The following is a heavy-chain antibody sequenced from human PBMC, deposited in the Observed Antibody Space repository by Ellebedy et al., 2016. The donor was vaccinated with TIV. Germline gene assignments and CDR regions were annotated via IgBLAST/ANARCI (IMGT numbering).Heavy chain of an antibody. V-gene: IGHV3-21*01. Sequence: GESLKISCAASGFTFSSYSMNWVRQAPGKGLEWVSSISSSSSYIYYADSVKGRFTISRDNAKNSLYLQMNSLRAEDTAVYYCARVLLNAFDIWGQGTMVTVSS. CDR1: GFTFSSYS. CDR3: ARVLLNAFDI. D-gene: IGHD2-15*01. CDR2: ISSSSSYI. J-gene: IGHJ3*02.